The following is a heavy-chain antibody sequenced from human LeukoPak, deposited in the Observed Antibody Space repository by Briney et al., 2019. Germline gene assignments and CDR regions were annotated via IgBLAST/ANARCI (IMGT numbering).Heavy chain of an antibody. V-gene: IGHV1-2*04. CDR2: INPNSGGT. D-gene: IGHD3-22*01. J-gene: IGHJ4*02. Sequence: GASVKVSCKASGYTFTSYGISWVRQAPGQGLEWMGWINPNSGGTNYAQKFQGWVTMTRDTSISTAYMELSRLRSDDTAVYYCARGHSYYDSSGYSPLEYWGQGTLVTVSS. CDR1: GYTFTSYG. CDR3: ARGHSYYDSSGYSPLEY.